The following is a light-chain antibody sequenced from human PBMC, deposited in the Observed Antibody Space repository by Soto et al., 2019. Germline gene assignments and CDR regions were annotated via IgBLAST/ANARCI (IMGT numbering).Light chain of an antibody. CDR3: SSYTTSSTRV. V-gene: IGLV2-14*03. CDR2: DVS. J-gene: IGLJ1*01. CDR1: SSDVGSYNY. Sequence: QSALTQPASVSGSPGQSITISCTGTSSDVGSYNYVSWYQLHPGKAPKLMIYDVSNRPSGVSNRFSGSKSGNTASLTISGLQAEDEADYYCSSYTTSSTRVFGTGTKVTVL.